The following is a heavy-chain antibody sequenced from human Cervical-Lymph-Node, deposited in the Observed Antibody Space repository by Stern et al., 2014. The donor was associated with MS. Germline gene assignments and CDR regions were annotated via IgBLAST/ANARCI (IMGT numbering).Heavy chain of an antibody. D-gene: IGHD1-26*01. J-gene: IGHJ5*02. Sequence: QVQLVQSGPGLVKPSQTLSLTCTVSGGSISSSGYYWSWIRQPADKGLEWIGRIHDSGSTYYNPSLKRRVPLSMDTAQNQFSLKRTSVTAADTAVYYCATTRWDLFTWNWFDPWGQGTLVTVSS. V-gene: IGHV4-61*02. CDR3: ATTRWDLFTWNWFDP. CDR2: IHDSGST. CDR1: GGSISSSGYY.